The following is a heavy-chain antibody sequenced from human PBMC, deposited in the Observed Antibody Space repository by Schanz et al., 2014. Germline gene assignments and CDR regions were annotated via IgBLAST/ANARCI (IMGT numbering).Heavy chain of an antibody. CDR1: GFTFSSYS. J-gene: IGHJ5*02. V-gene: IGHV3-21*02. D-gene: IGHD3-3*01. CDR3: ARQPGRITVSGVVSNWFDP. Sequence: EVQLVESGGGLVKPGGSLRLSCAASGFTFSSYSLAWVRQAPGKGLEWVSFISTGRYLYYADSVKGRFTISRDNSKNTLYLQMNSLRVEDTAVYYCARQPGRITVSGVVSNWFDPWGQGTLVTVSS. CDR2: ISTGRYL.